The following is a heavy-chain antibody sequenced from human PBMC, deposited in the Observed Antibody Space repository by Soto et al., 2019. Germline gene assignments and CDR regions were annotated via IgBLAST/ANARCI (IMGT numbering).Heavy chain of an antibody. CDR2: ISGGADDT. J-gene: IGHJ4*02. Sequence: EVQLLESGGGLVQPGGSLRLSCTASGFTFSNYAMGWVRQAPGKGLEWVSVISGGADDTHYADSVKGRFTISRDNSKNTLYVQMDSLRAEDTAVYYCAKAFNDYYAPLDYWGQGMRVTVSS. D-gene: IGHD3-3*01. CDR3: AKAFNDYYAPLDY. V-gene: IGHV3-23*01. CDR1: GFTFSNYA.